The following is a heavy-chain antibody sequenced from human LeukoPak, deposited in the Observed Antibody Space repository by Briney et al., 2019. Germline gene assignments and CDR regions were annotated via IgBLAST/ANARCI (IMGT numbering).Heavy chain of an antibody. V-gene: IGHV3-74*01. CDR1: GFTFSSYW. CDR3: ARGGAVAGTCGY. CDR2: INSDGSST. D-gene: IGHD6-19*01. J-gene: IGHJ4*02. Sequence: GGSLRLSCAASGFTFSSYWMHWVRQAPGKGLVWVSRINSDGSSTSYADSVKGRFTISRDNAKNTLYLQMNSLRAEDTAVYYCARGGAVAGTCGYWGQGTLVTVSS.